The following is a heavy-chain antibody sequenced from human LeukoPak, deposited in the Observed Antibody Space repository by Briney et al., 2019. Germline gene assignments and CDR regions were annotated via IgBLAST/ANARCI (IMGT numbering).Heavy chain of an antibody. J-gene: IGHJ3*02. CDR1: GGSISSYY. CDR2: IYYSGST. Sequence: SETLSLTCTVSGGSISSYYWSWIRQPPGKGLEWIGYIYYSGSTNYNPSLKSRVTISVDTSKNQFSLKLSSVTAADTAVYYCAEGDIFGSSWSRGEAFDIWGQGTMVTVSS. CDR3: AEGDIFGSSWSRGEAFDI. D-gene: IGHD6-13*01. V-gene: IGHV4-59*01.